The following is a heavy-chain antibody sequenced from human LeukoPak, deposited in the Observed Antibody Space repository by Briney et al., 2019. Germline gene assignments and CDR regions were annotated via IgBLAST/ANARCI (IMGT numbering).Heavy chain of an antibody. J-gene: IGHJ4*02. Sequence: PGGSLRLSCAASGFTFSSYSMNWVRQAPGKGLEWVSSISSSSSYIYYANSVKRRFTISRDNAKNSLYLQMNSLRAEDTAVYYCARDRGIEKGFDYWGQGTLVTVSS. CDR2: ISSSSSYI. CDR1: GFTFSSYS. V-gene: IGHV3-21*01. CDR3: ARDRGIEKGFDY. D-gene: IGHD6-13*01.